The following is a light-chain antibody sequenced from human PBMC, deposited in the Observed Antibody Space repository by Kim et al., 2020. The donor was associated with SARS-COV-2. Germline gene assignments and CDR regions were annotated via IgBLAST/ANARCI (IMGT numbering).Light chain of an antibody. CDR1: QSFSSSY. J-gene: IGKJ5*01. Sequence: SPGERATLSCRASQSFSSSYLAWDQQKPGQATRLLIYGASTRATDIPDRFSGSGSGTDFTLTISSLEPEDFAVYLCQQYSASPITFGQGTRLEMK. CDR3: QQYSASPIT. CDR2: GAS. V-gene: IGKV3-20*01.